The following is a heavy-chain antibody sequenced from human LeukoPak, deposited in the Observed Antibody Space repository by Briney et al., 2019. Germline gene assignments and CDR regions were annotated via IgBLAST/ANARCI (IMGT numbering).Heavy chain of an antibody. V-gene: IGHV4-30-4*08. D-gene: IGHD3-3*01. CDR2: IYYSGST. J-gene: IGHJ4*02. CDR3: ARRQEYDFWSGYGEYYFDY. Sequence: SQTLSPTCTVSGGSISSGDYYWSWIRQPPGKGLEWIGYIYYSGSTYYNPSLKSRVTISVDTSKNQFSLKLSSVTAADTAVYYCARRQEYDFWSGYGEYYFDYWGQGTLVTVSS. CDR1: GGSISSGDYY.